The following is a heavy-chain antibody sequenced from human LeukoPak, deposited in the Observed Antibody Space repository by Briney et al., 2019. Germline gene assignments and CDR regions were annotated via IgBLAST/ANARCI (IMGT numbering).Heavy chain of an antibody. CDR3: ARVGYYYGSGSYYYNWFDP. Sequence: PSETLSLTCTVPGGSISSGDYYWSWIRQPPGKGLEWIGYIYYSGSTYYNPSLKSRVTISVDTSKNQFSLKLSSVTAADTAVYYCARVGYYYGSGSYYYNWFDPWGQGTLVTVSS. D-gene: IGHD3-10*01. CDR1: GGSISSGDYY. CDR2: IYYSGST. V-gene: IGHV4-30-4*08. J-gene: IGHJ5*02.